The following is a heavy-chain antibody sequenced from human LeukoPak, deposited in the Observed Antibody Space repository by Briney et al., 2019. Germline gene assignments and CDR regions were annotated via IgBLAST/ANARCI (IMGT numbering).Heavy chain of an antibody. Sequence: SETLSLTCTVSGGSISSYYWSWIRQPAGKGLEWIGRIYTSGSTNYNPSLKSRVTMSVDPSKNQFSLKLSSVTAADTAVYYCARDNRECTNGVCYPDYYYGMDVWGQGTTVTVSS. V-gene: IGHV4-4*07. CDR1: GGSISSYY. D-gene: IGHD2-8*01. CDR2: IYTSGST. J-gene: IGHJ6*02. CDR3: ARDNRECTNGVCYPDYYYGMDV.